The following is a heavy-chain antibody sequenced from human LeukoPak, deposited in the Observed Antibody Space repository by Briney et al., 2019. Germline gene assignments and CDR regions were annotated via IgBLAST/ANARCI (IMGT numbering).Heavy chain of an antibody. J-gene: IGHJ4*02. CDR2: ISSSGTTI. CDR1: GFTFSDYY. CDR3: ARESYYCDSSGYYVYYFDY. V-gene: IGHV3-11*01. Sequence: PGGSLRLSCAASGFTFSDYYMSWIRQAPGKGLEWVSYISSSGTTIYYADSVKGRFTISRDNAKNSLYLQMNSLRAEDTAVYYCARESYYCDSSGYYVYYFDYWGQGTLVTVSS. D-gene: IGHD3-22*01.